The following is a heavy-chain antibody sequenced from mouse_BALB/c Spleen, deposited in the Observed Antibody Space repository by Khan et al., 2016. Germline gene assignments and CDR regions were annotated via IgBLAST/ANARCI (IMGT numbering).Heavy chain of an antibody. CDR2: ISTYYGDA. CDR3: ARDYYGSRFAMDY. V-gene: IGHV1S137*01. CDR1: GYTFTDYA. Sequence: QVQLKQSGAELVRPGVSVKIPCKGSGYTFTDYAMHWVKQSHTKSLEWIGVISTYYGDASYNQKFKGKATMTVDESSSTAYMELARLKSEDSAIYCCARDYYGSRFAMDYWGQGTSVTVSS. D-gene: IGHD1-1*01. J-gene: IGHJ4*01.